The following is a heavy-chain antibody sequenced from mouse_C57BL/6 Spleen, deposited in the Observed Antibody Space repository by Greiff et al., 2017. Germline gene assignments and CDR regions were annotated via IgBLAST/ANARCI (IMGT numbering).Heavy chain of an antibody. J-gene: IGHJ2*01. CDR3: ARRWITTDFDY. Sequence: QVQLQQPGAELVKPGASVKLSCKASGYTFTSYWIQWVKQRPGQGLEWIGEIDPSDSYTNYNQKFKGKATLTVDTSSSTAYMQLSSLTSEDSAVYYCARRWITTDFDYGGQGTTLTVSS. V-gene: IGHV1-50*01. CDR2: IDPSDSYT. CDR1: GYTFTSYW. D-gene: IGHD1-1*01.